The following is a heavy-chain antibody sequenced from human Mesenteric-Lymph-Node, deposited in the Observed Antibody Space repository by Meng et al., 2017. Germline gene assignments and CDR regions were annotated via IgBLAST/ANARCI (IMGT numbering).Heavy chain of an antibody. CDR2: MNPNSVNT. D-gene: IGHD3-3*01. J-gene: IGHJ4*02. Sequence: QGQRLYAGAKVKKNGGTVRGSCKAAGYTCTSYSINWVRQATGQERKWRGWMNPNSVNTGYAQKFPGRVTMTSNTPIRTAYMELSRLRSEDTAVYYCARGITIFGVVIFDYWGQGTLVTVSS. CDR1: GYTCTSYS. V-gene: IGHV1-8*01. CDR3: ARGITIFGVVIFDY.